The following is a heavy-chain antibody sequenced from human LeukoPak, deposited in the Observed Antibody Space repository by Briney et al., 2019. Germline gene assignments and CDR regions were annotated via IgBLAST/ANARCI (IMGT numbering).Heavy chain of an antibody. Sequence: AGGSLRLSCAASGFTVSTNCMTWARQAPGKGLEWVSTIYSGGTTYYADSVMGRFTISRHNSRNTLYLQMISLRAEDTAVYYCARVDTVMAYYFDLWGQGTLVTVSS. CDR3: ARVDTVMAYYFDL. CDR1: GFTVSTNC. D-gene: IGHD5-18*01. J-gene: IGHJ4*02. V-gene: IGHV3-53*04. CDR2: IYSGGTT.